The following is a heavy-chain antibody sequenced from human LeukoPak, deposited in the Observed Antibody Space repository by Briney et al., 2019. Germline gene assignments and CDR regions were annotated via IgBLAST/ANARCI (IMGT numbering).Heavy chain of an antibody. CDR3: AKALEYSSSRGYYYYYMDV. D-gene: IGHD6-6*01. V-gene: IGHV3-23*01. CDR1: GFTFSNYA. J-gene: IGHJ6*03. CDR2: ISGSGGST. Sequence: GGSLRLPCAASGFTFSNYAMSWVRQAPGKGLEWVSGISGSGGSTYDADSVKGRFTISRDNSKNTLYLQMNSLRAEDTAVYYCAKALEYSSSRGYYYYYMDVWGKGTTVTVSS.